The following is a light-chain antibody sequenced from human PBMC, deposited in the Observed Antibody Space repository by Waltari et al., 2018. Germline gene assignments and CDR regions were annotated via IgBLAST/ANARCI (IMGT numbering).Light chain of an antibody. V-gene: IGKV3-11*01. J-gene: IGKJ4*01. CDR1: QSVNNY. Sequence: DIVLTQSPATLSLSPGERATLSRRASQSVNNYLAWYQQKPGQAPRRLIYGASNRATGMPARFSGSGSGTDFTLTISTLEPEDFAVYYCQQRRNWPLTFGGGTKVEIK. CDR3: QQRRNWPLT. CDR2: GAS.